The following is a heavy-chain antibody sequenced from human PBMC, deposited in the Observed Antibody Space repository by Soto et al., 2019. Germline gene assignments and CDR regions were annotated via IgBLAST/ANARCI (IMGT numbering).Heavy chain of an antibody. D-gene: IGHD1-26*01. V-gene: IGHV4-31*03. CDR1: GGSISSGGYY. J-gene: IGHJ6*03. CDR2: IYYSGST. CDR3: ARWALRERRLNSNYYYYYMDV. Sequence: SETLSLTCTVSGGSISSGGYYWSWIRQHPGKGLEWIGYIYYSGSTYYNPSLKSRVTISVDTSKNQFSLKLSSVTAADTAVYYCARWALRERRLNSNYYYYYMDVWGKGTTVTVSS.